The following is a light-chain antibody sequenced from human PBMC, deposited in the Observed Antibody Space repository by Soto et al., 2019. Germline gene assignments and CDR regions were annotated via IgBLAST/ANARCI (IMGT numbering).Light chain of an antibody. Sequence: DIQMTQSPSTLPASVVDTVTITFRSSQNIDIWLAFYQPTPGKAPKLLIYDVSSLQSGVPSRFSGSGSGTEFTLTISSLQPDDFATYYCQHYKMYSPWTFGQGTKVDIK. V-gene: IGKV1-5*01. J-gene: IGKJ1*01. CDR1: QNIDIW. CDR2: DVS. CDR3: QHYKMYSPWT.